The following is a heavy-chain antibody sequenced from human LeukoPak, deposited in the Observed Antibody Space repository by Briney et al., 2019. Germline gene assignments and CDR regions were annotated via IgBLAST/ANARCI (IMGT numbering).Heavy chain of an antibody. D-gene: IGHD3-22*01. CDR1: GFTFSSYS. Sequence: PGGSLRLSCAASGFTFSSYSMNWVRQAPGKGLEWVSFISTSSSYIYYVDSVKGRFTISRDNAKNSLYLQMNSLRAEDTAVYYCAKLTLNYYEQVTHAFDIWGQGTMVTVSS. CDR3: AKLTLNYYEQVTHAFDI. J-gene: IGHJ3*02. V-gene: IGHV3-21*01. CDR2: ISTSSSYI.